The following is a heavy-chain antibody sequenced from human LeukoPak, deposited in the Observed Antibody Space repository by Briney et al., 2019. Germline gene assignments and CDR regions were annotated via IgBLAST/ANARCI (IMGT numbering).Heavy chain of an antibody. CDR2: IWYDGSNK. Sequence: GGSLRLSCAASGFTFSSYGMHWVRQAPGKGLEWEAVIWYDGSNKYYADSVKGRFTISRDNSKNTLYLQMNSLRAEDTAVYYCARDSSHYYDSSGYYYGGAFDIWGQGTMVTVSS. V-gene: IGHV3-33*01. CDR3: ARDSSHYYDSSGYYYGGAFDI. CDR1: GFTFSSYG. J-gene: IGHJ3*02. D-gene: IGHD3-22*01.